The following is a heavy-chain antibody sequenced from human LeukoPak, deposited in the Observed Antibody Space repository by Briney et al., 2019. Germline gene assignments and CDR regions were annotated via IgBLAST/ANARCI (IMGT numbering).Heavy chain of an antibody. CDR3: ATQGRSMVRGV. CDR2: ISSSGSTI. V-gene: IGHV3-48*03. Sequence: GGSLRLSCAASGLTFSTYEMNWVRQAPGKGLEWISYISSSGSTIHYADSVKGRFTISRDNAKNSLYLQMNSLRAEDTAVYYCATQGRSMVRGVWGQGTLVTVSS. CDR1: GLTFSTYE. J-gene: IGHJ4*02. D-gene: IGHD3-10*01.